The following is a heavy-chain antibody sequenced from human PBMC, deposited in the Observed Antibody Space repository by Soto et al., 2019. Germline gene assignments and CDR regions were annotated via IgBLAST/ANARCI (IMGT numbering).Heavy chain of an antibody. Sequence: QVQLVESGGGVVQPGRSLRLSCAASGFTFSSYAMHWVRQAPGKGLEWVAVISSDGSNKYYADSVKGRFTISRDNSKNRLYLQMNSLRAEDTSVYYCAREGGYSYGGYYFDYWGQGTLVTVSS. CDR2: ISSDGSNK. J-gene: IGHJ4*02. CDR3: AREGGYSYGGYYFDY. D-gene: IGHD5-18*01. V-gene: IGHV3-30-3*01. CDR1: GFTFSSYA.